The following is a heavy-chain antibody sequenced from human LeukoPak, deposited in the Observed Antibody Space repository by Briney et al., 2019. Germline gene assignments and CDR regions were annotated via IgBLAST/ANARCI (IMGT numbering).Heavy chain of an antibody. D-gene: IGHD3-22*01. J-gene: IGHJ3*02. Sequence: EGSLRLSCAVSQYTFSDHYMSWIRQAPGKGLECLSSISSKGDHTNYADSVKGRFTISRDNAKESLFLHMNNLRAEDTAVYFCARGSFSGFPAINVTGVQGAFDIWGQGTVVSVSS. CDR3: ARGSFSGFPAINVTGVQGAFDI. CDR2: ISSKGDHT. V-gene: IGHV3-11*05. CDR1: QYTFSDHY.